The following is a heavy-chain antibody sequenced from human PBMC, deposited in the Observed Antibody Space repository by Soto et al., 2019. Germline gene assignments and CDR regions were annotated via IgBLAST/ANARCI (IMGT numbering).Heavy chain of an antibody. V-gene: IGHV3-23*01. Sequence: PGGSLRLSCAASGFTFSSYAMSWVRQAPGKGLEWVSAISGSGVSTYYADSVKGRFTISRDNSKNTLYLQMNSPRAEDTAVYYCAKSPGMYYYDSSGYYHYDYWGQGTLVTGSS. D-gene: IGHD3-22*01. CDR2: ISGSGVST. CDR1: GFTFSSYA. CDR3: AKSPGMYYYDSSGYYHYDY. J-gene: IGHJ4*02.